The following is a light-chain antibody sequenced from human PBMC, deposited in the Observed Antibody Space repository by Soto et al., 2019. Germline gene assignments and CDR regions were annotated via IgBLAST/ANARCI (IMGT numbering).Light chain of an antibody. Sequence: DIQMTQSPSSLTASVGDRVTITCRASQSISSYLNWYQQKPGKAPKLLIYAASSLQSGVPSRFSGSGSGTDFTLTISSLQPEDFATYYYQQSYSIPRTIGQGTKVEIK. CDR3: QQSYSIPRT. CDR2: AAS. V-gene: IGKV1-39*01. CDR1: QSISSY. J-gene: IGKJ1*01.